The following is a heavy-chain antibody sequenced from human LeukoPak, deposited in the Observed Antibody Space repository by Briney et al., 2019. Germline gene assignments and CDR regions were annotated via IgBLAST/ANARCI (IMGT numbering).Heavy chain of an antibody. CDR3: ARAAYCGSNCYYYFDY. CDR1: GYSFTDYF. J-gene: IGHJ4*02. V-gene: IGHV1-2*02. D-gene: IGHD2-21*02. Sequence: GASVKVSCKTSGYSFTDYFLHWLRQAPGQGLEWVGCIKPNSDVTNSAQKFQGRVTLTRDTSISSAYMELTALTSDDTAVYYCARAAYCGSNCYYYFDYWGRGALVTVSS. CDR2: IKPNSDVT.